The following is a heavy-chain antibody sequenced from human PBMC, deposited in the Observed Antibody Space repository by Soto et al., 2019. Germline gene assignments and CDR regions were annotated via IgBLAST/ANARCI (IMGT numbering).Heavy chain of an antibody. CDR1: GFTFDDYA. V-gene: IGHV3-9*01. CDR2: ISWNSGSI. CDR3: AKDIGGGDLSYYYGMAV. Sequence: EVQLVESGGGLVQPGRSLRLSCAASGFTFDDYAMHWVRQAPGKGLEWVSGISWNSGSIGYADSVKGRFTISRDNAKNSLYLQMNSLRAEDTALYYCAKDIGGGDLSYYYGMAVW. J-gene: IGHJ6*01. D-gene: IGHD4-17*01.